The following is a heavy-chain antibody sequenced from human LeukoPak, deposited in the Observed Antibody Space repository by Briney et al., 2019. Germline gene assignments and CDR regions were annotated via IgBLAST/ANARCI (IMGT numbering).Heavy chain of an antibody. CDR1: GYDFKRYS. Sequence: GGSLRLSCVGSGYDFKRYSMNWVRQAPGKGLEWISYITSSSSSIFYAASVRGRFTISRDNAMNSLFLQMNSLRDEDTAVYYCARGYSSSCDYWGRGTLVTVSS. D-gene: IGHD6-13*01. CDR3: ARGYSSSCDY. CDR2: ITSSSSSI. J-gene: IGHJ4*02. V-gene: IGHV3-48*02.